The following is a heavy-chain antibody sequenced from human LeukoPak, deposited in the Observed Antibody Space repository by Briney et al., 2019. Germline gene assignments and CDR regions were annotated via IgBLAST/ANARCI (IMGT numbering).Heavy chain of an antibody. Sequence: GGSLRLSCAASGFTVSSNYMSWVRQAPGKGLEWVSVIYSGGSTYYADSVKGRFTISRDNSKNTLYLQMNSLRAEDTAVYYCARVINTDPYGGYFDYWGQGTLVTVSS. CDR1: GFTVSSNY. CDR3: ARVINTDPYGGYFDY. CDR2: IYSGGST. D-gene: IGHD3-10*01. J-gene: IGHJ4*02. V-gene: IGHV3-53*01.